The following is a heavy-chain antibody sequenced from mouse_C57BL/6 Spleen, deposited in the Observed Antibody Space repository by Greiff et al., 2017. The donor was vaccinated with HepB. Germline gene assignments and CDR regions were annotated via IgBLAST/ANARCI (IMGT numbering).Heavy chain of an antibody. D-gene: IGHD2-2*01. CDR2: IHPNSGST. V-gene: IGHV1-64*01. J-gene: IGHJ4*01. CDR1: GYTFTSYW. CDR3: ASPIYYGYEYAMDY. Sequence: QVQLKQPGAELVKPGASVKLSCKASGYTFTSYWMHWVKQRPGQGLEWIGMIHPNSGSTNYNEKFKSKATLTVDKSSSTAYMQLSSLTSEDSAVYYCASPIYYGYEYAMDYWGQGTSVTVSS.